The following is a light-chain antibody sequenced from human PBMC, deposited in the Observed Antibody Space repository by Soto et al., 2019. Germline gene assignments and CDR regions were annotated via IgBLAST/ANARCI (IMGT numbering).Light chain of an antibody. Sequence: EIVLTQSPGTLSLSPGERATLSCRASQSVSSSYLAWYQQKPGQAPRLLIYGASGRATGIPDRFSGSGSGTEFTLTISRLEPVVFAVYYCQQYGSSPQTFGPGTKVDIK. CDR1: QSVSSSY. J-gene: IGKJ3*01. V-gene: IGKV3-20*01. CDR3: QQYGSSPQT. CDR2: GAS.